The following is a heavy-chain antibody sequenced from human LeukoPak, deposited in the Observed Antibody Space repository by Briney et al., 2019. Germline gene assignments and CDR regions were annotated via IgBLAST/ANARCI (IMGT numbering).Heavy chain of an antibody. J-gene: IGHJ4*02. CDR3: AKGGLRLPQV. CDR2: IKPDGSEI. V-gene: IGHV3-7*03. D-gene: IGHD4-17*01. Sequence: PGGSLRLSCEASGFSFSRYWMSWVRQAPVRGLEWVANIKPDGSEIYYVDSVKGRFTISRDNSKNTLYLQMNSLRAEDTAVYYCAKGGLRLPQVWGQGTLVTVSS. CDR1: GFSFSRYW.